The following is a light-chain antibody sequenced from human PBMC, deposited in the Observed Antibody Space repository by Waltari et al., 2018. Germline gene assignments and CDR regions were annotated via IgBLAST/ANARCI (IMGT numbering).Light chain of an antibody. V-gene: IGKV1-39*01. J-gene: IGKJ2*01. Sequence: DIQMTQSPSSLSASVGDRVTITCRASQSINSYLNWYQQKQGKAPKLLSYLTFTLQSGIPSRFSGSGSGTDVTLTISSLQPEDFATYYCQQSYDTSYTFGQGTKLEIK. CDR3: QQSYDTSYT. CDR1: QSINSY. CDR2: LTF.